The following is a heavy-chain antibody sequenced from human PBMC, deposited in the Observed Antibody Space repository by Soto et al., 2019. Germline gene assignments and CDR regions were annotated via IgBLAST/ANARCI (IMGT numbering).Heavy chain of an antibody. CDR2: ISRDGSNK. CDR3: ARSRNGAVPDSINF. Sequence: SCKASGYSFTKYHMHWVRQAPGEGLEWVAVISRDGSNKYYGDSVKGRFTVSRDNSNNTLYLSMTSLRPDDTAVFYCARSRNGAVPDSINFWGQGTLVTVSS. V-gene: IGHV3-30-3*01. J-gene: IGHJ4*02. D-gene: IGHD2-8*01. CDR1: GYSFTKYH.